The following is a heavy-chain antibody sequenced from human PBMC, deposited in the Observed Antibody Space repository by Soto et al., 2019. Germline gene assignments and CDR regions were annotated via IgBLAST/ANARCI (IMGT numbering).Heavy chain of an antibody. D-gene: IGHD2-21*01. CDR2: IYSAGSA. V-gene: IGHV3-66*01. Sequence: EVQLVESGGGLVQPGGSLRLSCAASGFTVSSYHMSWVCQAPGKGLEWVSIIYSAGSADFADSVKGRFTISRDNSKNTVYLKISSINAEDPAGFNCARVHSPTYHYFASGGKGTLVTFSS. J-gene: IGHJ4*02. CDR1: GFTVSSYH. CDR3: ARVHSPTYHYFAS.